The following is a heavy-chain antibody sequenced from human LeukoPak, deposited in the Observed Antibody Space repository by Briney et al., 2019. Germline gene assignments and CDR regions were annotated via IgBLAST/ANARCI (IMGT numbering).Heavy chain of an antibody. CDR1: GYTFTSYA. Sequence: ASVKVSCKASGYTFTSYAMNWVRQAPGQGLEWVGWINTNTGNPTYAQGFTGRFVFSLDTSVSTAYLQISSLKAEDTAVYYCARTPYYDFWSGSKSHLNWFDPWGQGTLVTVSS. V-gene: IGHV7-4-1*02. CDR2: INTNTGNP. J-gene: IGHJ5*02. D-gene: IGHD3-3*01. CDR3: ARTPYYDFWSGSKSHLNWFDP.